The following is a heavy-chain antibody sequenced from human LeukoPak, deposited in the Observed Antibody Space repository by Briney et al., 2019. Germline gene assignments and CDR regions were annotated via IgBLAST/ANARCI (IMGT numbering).Heavy chain of an antibody. J-gene: IGHJ4*02. CDR1: GYTFTGYY. CDR3: ARGEDGDYYFIDY. D-gene: IGHD4-17*01. Sequence: GASVKVSCKASGYTFTGYYMHWVRQAPGQGLEWMGWINPNSGGTNYAQKFQGRVTMTRDTSISTAYMELSRLRSDDTAVYYCARGEDGDYYFIDYWGQGTLVTVSS. CDR2: INPNSGGT. V-gene: IGHV1-2*02.